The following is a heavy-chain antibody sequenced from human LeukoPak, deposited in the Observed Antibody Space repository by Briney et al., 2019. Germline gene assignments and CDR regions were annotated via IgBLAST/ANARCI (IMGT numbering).Heavy chain of an antibody. J-gene: IGHJ5*02. V-gene: IGHV3-7*01. Sequence: GGSLRPSCAASGFSFSSYEMSWVRQAPGKGLEWVASIKEEGSEKHYVDSVKGRFTISRDNAKNSLYLQMNSLRAEDTAVYYCARGHYQLSWGQGILVTVSS. D-gene: IGHD2-2*01. CDR1: GFSFSSYE. CDR3: ARGHYQLS. CDR2: IKEEGSEK.